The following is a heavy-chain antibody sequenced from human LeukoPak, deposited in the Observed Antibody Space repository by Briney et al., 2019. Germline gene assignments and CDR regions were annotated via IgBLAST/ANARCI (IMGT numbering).Heavy chain of an antibody. D-gene: IGHD5-18*01. CDR2: ISSSSSYI. CDR1: GFTFCSYS. V-gene: IGHV3-21*01. Sequence: GGPLRLSCAASGFTFCSYSMHWVRQAPGKALGWLSYISSSSSYIYYADTEKGRFTIYRDNARNSLYLQMNSLRAEDTAVYYCAREGQLQPLDYWGQGTLVTVSS. J-gene: IGHJ4*02. CDR3: AREGQLQPLDY.